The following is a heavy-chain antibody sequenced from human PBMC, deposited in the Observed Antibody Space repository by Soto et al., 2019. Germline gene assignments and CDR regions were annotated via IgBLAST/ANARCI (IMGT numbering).Heavy chain of an antibody. CDR3: AREYSSSWLFDY. Sequence: GGSLRLSSAASGFTFSNYVMSWVRQAPGKGLEWVAVISYGGNNKYYADSVKGRFTISRDNSKNTLYLQMNSLRAEDTAVYYCAREYSSSWLFDYWGQGTLVTVSS. CDR2: ISYGGNNK. D-gene: IGHD6-13*01. V-gene: IGHV3-23*01. J-gene: IGHJ4*02. CDR1: GFTFSNYV.